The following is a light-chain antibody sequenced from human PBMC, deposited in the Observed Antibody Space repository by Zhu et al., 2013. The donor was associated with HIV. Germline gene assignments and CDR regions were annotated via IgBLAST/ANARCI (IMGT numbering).Light chain of an antibody. CDR1: NIGSKS. CDR3: QVWHNNLDHLVL. V-gene: IGLV3-21*04. J-gene: IGLJ2*01. CDR2: DDS. Sequence: SYELIQPPSVSVAPGKTAKITCGGNNIGSKSVHWYQQKPGQAPVLVIYDDSDRPSAIPERFSGSNSGNTATLTISGVEAGDEADYFCQVWHNNLDHLVLFGGGTKLTVL.